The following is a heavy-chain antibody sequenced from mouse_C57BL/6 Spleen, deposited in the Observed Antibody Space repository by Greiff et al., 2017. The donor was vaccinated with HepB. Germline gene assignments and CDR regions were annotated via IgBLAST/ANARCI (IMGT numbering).Heavy chain of an antibody. D-gene: IGHD1-1*01. Sequence: VQLQQSGPELVKPGASVKISCKASGYTFTDYYMNWVKQSHGKSLEWIGDINPNNGGTSYNQKFKGKATLTVDKSSSTAYMELRSLTSEDSAVYYCAREDTVVAPYFDYWGKGTTLTVSS. V-gene: IGHV1-26*01. CDR3: AREDTVVAPYFDY. J-gene: IGHJ2*01. CDR2: INPNNGGT. CDR1: GYTFTDYY.